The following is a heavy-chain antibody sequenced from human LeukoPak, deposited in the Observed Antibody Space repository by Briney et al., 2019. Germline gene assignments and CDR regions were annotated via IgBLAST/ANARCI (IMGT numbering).Heavy chain of an antibody. CDR1: GGSFSGYY. Sequence: SETLSLTCAVYGGSFSGYYWSWIRQPPGKGLEWIGEINHSGSTNYNPSLKSRVTISVDTSKNQFSLKLSSVTAADTAVYYCARGPGFRPILVVVPAAMDVWGKGTTVTVSS. D-gene: IGHD2-2*01. CDR3: ARGPGFRPILVVVPAAMDV. CDR2: INHSGST. J-gene: IGHJ6*03. V-gene: IGHV4-34*01.